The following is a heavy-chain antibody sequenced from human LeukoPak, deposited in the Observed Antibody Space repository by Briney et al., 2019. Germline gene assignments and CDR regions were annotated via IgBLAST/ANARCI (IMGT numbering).Heavy chain of an antibody. V-gene: IGHV4-30-4*01. CDR2: IYYTGST. Sequence: SQTLSLTCTVSGGSISSGDYYWSWIRQPPGKGLEWIGYIYYTGSTYYNPSLKSLVTISVDTSKNQFSLKLSSVTAADTAVYYCARNGQDYDSSGYYRFDYWGQGTLVTVSS. J-gene: IGHJ4*02. CDR1: GGSISSGDYY. CDR3: ARNGQDYDSSGYYRFDY. D-gene: IGHD3-22*01.